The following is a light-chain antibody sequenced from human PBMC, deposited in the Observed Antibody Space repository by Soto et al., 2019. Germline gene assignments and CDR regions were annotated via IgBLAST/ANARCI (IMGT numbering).Light chain of an antibody. CDR1: SSDVGAYNY. V-gene: IGLV2-14*01. CDR2: EVS. Sequence: QSVLTQPASVSGSPGQSITISCTGTSSDVGAYNYVSWYQLHPGKAPKLMISEVSNRPSGVSSRFSGSKSANTASLTISGLRAEDEADYYCTSYTHSSTQVFGTGTKLTVL. J-gene: IGLJ1*01. CDR3: TSYTHSSTQV.